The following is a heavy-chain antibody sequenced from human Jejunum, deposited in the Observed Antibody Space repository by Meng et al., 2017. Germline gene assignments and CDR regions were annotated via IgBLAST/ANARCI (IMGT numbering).Heavy chain of an antibody. CDR3: ARSFRPRGGTAGLDH. CDR2: ISYDGTNK. D-gene: IGHD2-21*02. CDR1: GFSFSSYV. Sequence: GESLKISCAASGFSFSSYVMHWVRQAPGKGLEWVAVISYDGTNKYYADSVKGRFTISRDNSKNTLYLQMNSLRAEDTAVYYCARSFRPRGGTAGLDHWGQGTLVTVSS. V-gene: IGHV3-30*01. J-gene: IGHJ4*02.